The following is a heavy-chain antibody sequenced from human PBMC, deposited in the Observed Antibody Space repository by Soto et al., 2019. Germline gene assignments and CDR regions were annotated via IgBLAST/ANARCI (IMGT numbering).Heavy chain of an antibody. CDR1: GYRFTSYW. J-gene: IGHJ4*02. V-gene: IGHV5-51*01. Sequence: PGESLKISCQASGYRFTSYWIAWVRQMPGKGLEWVGIIYPGDSDVKYSPSFEGHITISVDRSDGIAYLQWTSLKASDTALYFCARHFDSSGYYPDYWGQGTQVTVSS. D-gene: IGHD3-22*01. CDR3: ARHFDSSGYYPDY. CDR2: IYPGDSDV.